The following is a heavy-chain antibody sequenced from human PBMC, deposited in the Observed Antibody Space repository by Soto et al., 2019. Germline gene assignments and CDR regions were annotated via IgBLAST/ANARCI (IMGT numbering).Heavy chain of an antibody. CDR1: GGSISSGGYS. D-gene: IGHD5-18*01. CDR2: IYHSGST. Sequence: SETLSRTCAVSGGSISSGGYSWRWIRQPPGKGLEWIGYIYHSGSTYYNPSLKSRVTISVDRSKNQFSLKLSSVTAADTAVYYCARYTAMVYYFNYWGQGTLVTVSS. J-gene: IGHJ4*02. V-gene: IGHV4-30-2*01. CDR3: ARYTAMVYYFNY.